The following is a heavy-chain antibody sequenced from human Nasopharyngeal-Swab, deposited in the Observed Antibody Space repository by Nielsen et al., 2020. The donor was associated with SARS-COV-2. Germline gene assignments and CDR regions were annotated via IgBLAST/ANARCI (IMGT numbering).Heavy chain of an antibody. CDR2: ISGSGGST. D-gene: IGHD3-10*01. J-gene: IGHJ3*02. CDR1: GFTFSSYA. Sequence: GGSLRLSCAASGFTFSSYAMTWVRQAPGKGLEWVSTISGSGGSTYYADSVKGRFTISRDNSKNTLYLQMNSLRAEDTAVYYCARVGVIYGSGAFDIWGQGTMVTVSS. CDR3: ARVGVIYGSGAFDI. V-gene: IGHV3-23*01.